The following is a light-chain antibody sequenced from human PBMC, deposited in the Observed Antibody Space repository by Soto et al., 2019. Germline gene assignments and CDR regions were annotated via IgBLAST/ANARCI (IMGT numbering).Light chain of an antibody. V-gene: IGLV2-14*01. CDR2: EVS. Sequence: QSVLTQPASVSGSPGQSITISCTGTSSDVGGYNYVSWYQQHPGKAPKLMIYEVSNRPSGVSNRFSGSKSGNTASLTISGLQAEDEVDYYGSPHTSSSAPEVCATGPKATVL. CDR3: SPHTSSSAPEV. J-gene: IGLJ1*01. CDR1: SSDVGGYNY.